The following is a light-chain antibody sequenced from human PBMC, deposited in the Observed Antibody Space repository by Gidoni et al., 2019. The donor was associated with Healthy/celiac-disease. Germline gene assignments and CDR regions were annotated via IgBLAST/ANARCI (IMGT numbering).Light chain of an antibody. Sequence: DIQMTQSPSSLSASVGDRVTITCRASQSISSYLNWYQQKPGKAPKLLIYAASSLQSGVPSRFSGSGSGTDFTLSISSLQPEDFAPYYCQQSYSTPRNFGQXTKVEIK. CDR2: AAS. V-gene: IGKV1-39*01. J-gene: IGKJ1*01. CDR3: QQSYSTPRN. CDR1: QSISSY.